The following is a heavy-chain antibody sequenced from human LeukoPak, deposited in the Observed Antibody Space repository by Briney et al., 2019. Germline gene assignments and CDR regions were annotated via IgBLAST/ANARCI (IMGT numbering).Heavy chain of an antibody. CDR3: AMATPPDY. V-gene: IGHV3-48*04. CDR2: ISSTTSTI. CDR1: GFTFSSYT. J-gene: IGHJ4*02. Sequence: GGSLRLSCAASGFTFSSYTMNWVRQAPGKGLEWVSYISSTTSTIYYADSLKGRFIISRDNAKNSLYLQMNTLTAEDTAVYYCAMATPPDYWGQGTLVTVSS.